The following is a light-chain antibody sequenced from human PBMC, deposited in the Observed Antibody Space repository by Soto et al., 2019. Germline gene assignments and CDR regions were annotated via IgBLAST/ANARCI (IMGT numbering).Light chain of an antibody. CDR2: RDN. J-gene: IGLJ2*01. V-gene: IGLV1-44*01. CDR1: SSDIGSNP. Sequence: QSVLTQPPSASGTPGQRVAISCSGGSSDIGSNPVNWYLHLPGAAPKLLIYRDNQRPSGVPDRFSGSKSGTSASLTISGPQSEDEADYFCSAWDDSIYGPVFGGGTKLTVL. CDR3: SAWDDSIYGPV.